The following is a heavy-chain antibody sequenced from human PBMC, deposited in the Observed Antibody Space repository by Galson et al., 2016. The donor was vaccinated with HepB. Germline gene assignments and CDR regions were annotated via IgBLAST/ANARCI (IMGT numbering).Heavy chain of an antibody. CDR2: ISYDGSIE. CDR3: ARGSAAGTWGYGMGV. Sequence: SLRLSCAASGFAFSSYPMHWVRQAPGKGLEWVAVISYDGSIEYYADSVKGRFTISRDNPKNTVYLQMNSLRPEETAVYYCARGSAAGTWGYGMGVWGQGTTVSVSS. V-gene: IGHV3-30*04. D-gene: IGHD6-13*01. CDR1: GFAFSSYP. J-gene: IGHJ6*02.